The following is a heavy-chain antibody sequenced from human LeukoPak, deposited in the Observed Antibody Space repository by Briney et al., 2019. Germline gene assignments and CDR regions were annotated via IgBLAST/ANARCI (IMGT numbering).Heavy chain of an antibody. D-gene: IGHD6-13*01. CDR1: GLTFITYA. CDR2: ISGDGENT. CDR3: AKERRSRGIAAVDAFDY. J-gene: IGHJ4*02. Sequence: GGSLRLSCAASGLTFITYAMTWVRQTPGKGLEWDSAISGDGENTYYADSVKGRFTISRDNSKNTLYLQMNSLRAEDTAVYYCAKERRSRGIAAVDAFDYWGQGTLVTVSS. V-gene: IGHV3-23*01.